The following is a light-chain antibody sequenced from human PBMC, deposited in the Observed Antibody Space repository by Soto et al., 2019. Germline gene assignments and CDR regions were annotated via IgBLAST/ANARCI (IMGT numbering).Light chain of an antibody. J-gene: IGKJ1*01. V-gene: IGKV3-20*01. CDR1: QSVGTSY. CDR3: QHFGNSLWT. CDR2: GAS. Sequence: VLTQSPGTLTLSPGASATLFCRASQSVGTSYLAWYQQKSGQAPRLLIYGASSRAIHTPDRFSGSGSGTDFTLTISGLEPEDFAVYYCQHFGNSLWTFGQGTKVDI.